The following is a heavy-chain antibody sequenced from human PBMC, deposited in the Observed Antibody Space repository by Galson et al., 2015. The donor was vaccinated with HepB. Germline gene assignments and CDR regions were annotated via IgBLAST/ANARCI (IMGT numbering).Heavy chain of an antibody. CDR2: ISYDGSNK. CDR3: ARDRITMVRGVMDV. V-gene: IGHV3-30-3*01. J-gene: IGHJ6*02. Sequence: SLRLSCAASGFTFSSYAMHWVRQAPGKGLEWVAVISYDGSNKYYADSVKGRFTISRDNSKNTLYLQMNSLRAEDTAVYYCARDRITMVRGVMDVWGQGTTVTVSS. D-gene: IGHD3-10*01. CDR1: GFTFSSYA.